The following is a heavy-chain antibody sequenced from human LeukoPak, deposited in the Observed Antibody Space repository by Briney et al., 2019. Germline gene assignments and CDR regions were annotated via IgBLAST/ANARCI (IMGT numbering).Heavy chain of an antibody. J-gene: IGHJ4*01. Sequence: GGSLRLSCAASGFTFSIYEMNWVRQAPGKGLEGVSYISSSSSTIYYADSVKGRFTISRDNSKNTLYLQMNSLRAEDTAVYYCAKSGGYGLIDYWGQGTLVTVSS. CDR2: ISSSSSTI. D-gene: IGHD1-26*01. CDR1: GFTFSIYE. CDR3: AKSGGYGLIDY. V-gene: IGHV3-48*03.